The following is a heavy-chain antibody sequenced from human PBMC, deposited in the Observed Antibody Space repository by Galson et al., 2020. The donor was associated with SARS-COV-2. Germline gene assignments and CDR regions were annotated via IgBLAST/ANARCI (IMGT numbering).Heavy chain of an antibody. CDR2: INACNGNT. CDR1: GYTFTSYA. Sequence: ASVNVSCRASGYTFTSYAMHWVRQAPGQRLEWMGWINACNGNTKYSQKFQGRVTITRDTSASTAYMELSSLRSEDTAVYYCARVDYYGSGSYWDRFDYWGQGTLVTVSS. D-gene: IGHD3-10*01. CDR3: ARVDYYGSGSYWDRFDY. V-gene: IGHV1-3*01. J-gene: IGHJ4*02.